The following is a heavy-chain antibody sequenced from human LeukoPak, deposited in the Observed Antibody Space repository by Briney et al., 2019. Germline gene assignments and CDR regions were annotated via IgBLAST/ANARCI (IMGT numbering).Heavy chain of an antibody. Sequence: ASVKVSCKASGYTFTSYGISWVRQAPGQGLEWMGWISAYNGSTNYAQKLQGRVTMTADTSTSTAYMELRSLRSDDTAVCYCARAGYGDDDWFDPWGQGTLVTVSS. V-gene: IGHV1-18*04. D-gene: IGHD4-17*01. CDR3: ARAGYGDDDWFDP. CDR1: GYTFTSYG. J-gene: IGHJ5*02. CDR2: ISAYNGST.